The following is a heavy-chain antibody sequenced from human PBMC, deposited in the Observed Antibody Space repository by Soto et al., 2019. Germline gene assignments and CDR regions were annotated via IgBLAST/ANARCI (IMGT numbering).Heavy chain of an antibody. CDR3: ARVEYSSSSAGRDAYYYGMDV. D-gene: IGHD6-6*01. CDR2: IYYSGST. J-gene: IGHJ6*02. Sequence: QVQLQESGPGLVKPSQTLSLTCTVSGGSISSGDYYWSWIRQPPGKGLEWIGYIYYSGSTYYNPSLKSRVTRSVDTSKNQFSLKLSSVTAADTAVYYCARVEYSSSSAGRDAYYYGMDVWGQGTTVTVSS. V-gene: IGHV4-30-4*01. CDR1: GGSISSGDYY.